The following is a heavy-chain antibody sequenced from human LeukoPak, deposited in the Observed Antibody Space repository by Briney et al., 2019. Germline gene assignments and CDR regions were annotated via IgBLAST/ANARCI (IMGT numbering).Heavy chain of an antibody. D-gene: IGHD6-6*01. CDR2: IIPILGIA. CDR1: GGTFSSYA. J-gene: IGHJ5*02. Sequence: SVKVSCKASGGTFSSYAISWVRQAPGQGLEWMGRIIPILGIANYAQKFQGRVTITADKSTSTAYMELSSLRSEDTAVYYCARRLPKYSSSSWFDPWGQGTLVTVSS. CDR3: ARRLPKYSSSSWFDP. V-gene: IGHV1-69*04.